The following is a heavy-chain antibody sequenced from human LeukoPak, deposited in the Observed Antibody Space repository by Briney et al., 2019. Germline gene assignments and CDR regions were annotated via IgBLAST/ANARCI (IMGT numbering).Heavy chain of an antibody. V-gene: IGHV3-15*01. Sequence: GGSLRLSCAASGFSFTNAWMNWARQAPGKGREWVGRIKSKADGETIHYDAPVRGRFTISRDDSINTVYLQMHSLTAEDTALYYCLTRLRYKDGVDYWGQGTLVTVSS. CDR3: LTRLRYKDGVDY. CDR1: GFSFTNAW. J-gene: IGHJ4*01. D-gene: IGHD1-1*01. CDR2: IKSKADGETI.